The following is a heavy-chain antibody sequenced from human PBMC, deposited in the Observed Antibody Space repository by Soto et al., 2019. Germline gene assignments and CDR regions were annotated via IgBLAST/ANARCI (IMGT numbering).Heavy chain of an antibody. CDR1: GGSISSYY. D-gene: IGHD6-13*01. Sequence: PSETLSLTCIVSGGSISSYYWSWIRQPPGKGLEWIGYIYYSGSTNYNPSLKSRVAISVDTSKNQFSLKLSSVIAADTAVYYCARRMRGASGNFDFWGQGILVTVSS. V-gene: IGHV4-59*01. CDR3: ARRMRGASGNFDF. CDR2: IYYSGST. J-gene: IGHJ4*02.